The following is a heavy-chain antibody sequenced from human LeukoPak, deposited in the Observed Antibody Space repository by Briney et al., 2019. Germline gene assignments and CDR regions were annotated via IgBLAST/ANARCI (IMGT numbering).Heavy chain of an antibody. D-gene: IGHD1-7*01. CDR3: ARKGTSELDY. J-gene: IGHJ4*02. Sequence: SETLPLTCAVHGGSFSGYYWSWIRQPPGKGLEWIGEINHSGSTNYNPSLKSRVTISVDTSKNQFSLKLSSVTAADTAVYYCARKGTSELDYWGQGTLVTVSS. CDR1: GGSFSGYY. V-gene: IGHV4-34*01. CDR2: INHSGST.